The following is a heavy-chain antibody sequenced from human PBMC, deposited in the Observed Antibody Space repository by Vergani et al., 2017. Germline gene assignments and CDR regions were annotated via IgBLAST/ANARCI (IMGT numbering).Heavy chain of an antibody. Sequence: QVQLVQSGAEVKKPGASVKVSCKASGYTFTSYAMHWVRQAPGQRLEWMGWSNAGNGNTKYSQEFKGRVTITRDTSASTAYMELSSLRSEDMAVYYCAGSALRLEWLSASYGMDVWGQGTTVTVSS. D-gene: IGHD3-3*01. V-gene: IGHV1-3*02. CDR3: AGSALRLEWLSASYGMDV. CDR2: SNAGNGNT. CDR1: GYTFTSYA. J-gene: IGHJ6*02.